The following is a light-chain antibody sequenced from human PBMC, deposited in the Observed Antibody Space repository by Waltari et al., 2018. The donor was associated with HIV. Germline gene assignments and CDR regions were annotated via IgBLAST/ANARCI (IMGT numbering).Light chain of an antibody. J-gene: IGKJ1*01. V-gene: IGKV1-5*03. CDR1: QSISGW. CDR2: KTS. Sequence: DIQMTQSPSTLSASVADRVTIICRASQSISGWLAWYQQKPGKAPKLLIYKTSSLESGVPSRFSGSGSGTEFTLTISSLQPDDFATYHCQHYDSYSKTFGQGTKVEIE. CDR3: QHYDSYSKT.